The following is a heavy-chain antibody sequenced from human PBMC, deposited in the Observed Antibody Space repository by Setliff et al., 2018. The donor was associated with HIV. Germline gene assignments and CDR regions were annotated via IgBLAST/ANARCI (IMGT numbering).Heavy chain of an antibody. CDR2: IFHSGRI. CDR1: GGSISSGGYS. J-gene: IGHJ4*02. CDR3: ARVDYGDYDFDY. V-gene: IGHV4-30-2*01. Sequence: SETLSLTCAVSGGSISSGGYSWTWIRQPPGKGLEWIAYIFHSGRIYYNPTLKSRVTMSVDRSKNHLSLNVTSVTAADTAVFYCARVDYGDYDFDYWGQGTLGTVSS. D-gene: IGHD4-17*01.